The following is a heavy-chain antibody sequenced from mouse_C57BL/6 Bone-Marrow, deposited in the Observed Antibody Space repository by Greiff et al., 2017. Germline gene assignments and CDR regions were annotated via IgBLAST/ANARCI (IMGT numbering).Heavy chain of an antibody. CDR3: ARYGEEGNLYYAMDY. J-gene: IGHJ4*01. Sequence: QVQLQQSGAELVRPGASVTLSCKASGYTFTDYEMHWVKQTPVHGLEWIGAIDPETGGTAYNQKFKGKAILTADKSSSTAYMELRSLTSEDSAVYYCARYGEEGNLYYAMDYWGQGTSVTVSS. CDR1: GYTFTDYE. V-gene: IGHV1-15*01. CDR2: IDPETGGT. D-gene: IGHD1-1*01.